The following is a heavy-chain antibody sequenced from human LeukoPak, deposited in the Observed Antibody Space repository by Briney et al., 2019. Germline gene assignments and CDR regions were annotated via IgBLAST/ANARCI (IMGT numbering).Heavy chain of an antibody. CDR2: INSGSNYI. D-gene: IGHD3-10*01. CDR1: GSSFSIYT. J-gene: IGHJ4*02. Sequence: KPGGSLRLSCAASGSSFSIYTMSWVRQAPGKGLEWVSSINSGSNYIYYADSEKGRFTISRDNAKNSVSLLMNSLRAEDTALYYCARAYYNSGTSHFDCWGQGTLVTVSS. V-gene: IGHV3-21*01. CDR3: ARAYYNSGTSHFDC.